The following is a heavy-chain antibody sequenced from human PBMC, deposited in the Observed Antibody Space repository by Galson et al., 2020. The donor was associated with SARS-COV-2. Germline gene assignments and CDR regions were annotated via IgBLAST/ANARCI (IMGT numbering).Heavy chain of an antibody. CDR1: GYSISSGYY. D-gene: IGHD5-12*01. Sequence: SQTLSLTCAVSGYSISSGYYWGWIRQPPGTGLEWSGSSYHSGSTSYNPSLKSRVTVSIDTSKNQFSLKLTAVTAADTAVYYCARQLPRDGYNPYYFDYWGQGTLVTVSS. V-gene: IGHV4-38-2*01. CDR3: ARQLPRDGYNPYYFDY. J-gene: IGHJ4*02. CDR2: SYHSGST.